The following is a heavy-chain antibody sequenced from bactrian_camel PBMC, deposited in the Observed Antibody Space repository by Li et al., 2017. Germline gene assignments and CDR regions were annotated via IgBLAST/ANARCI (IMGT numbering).Heavy chain of an antibody. V-gene: IGHV3S68*01. CDR2: IGRDGIT. CDR1: RYTYKRNC. D-gene: IGHD5*01. CDR3: ARSRFVFRGCDLSTSGYYY. Sequence: HVQLVESGGGSVQAGGSLTLSCAAGRYTYKRNCMGWFRQRPGKDREGVACIGRDGITMYSDSVKGRFTISKDNAMNTLYLQMDSLKPEDSAMYYCARSRFVFRGCDLSTSGYYYGGQGTQVTVS. J-gene: IGHJ4*01.